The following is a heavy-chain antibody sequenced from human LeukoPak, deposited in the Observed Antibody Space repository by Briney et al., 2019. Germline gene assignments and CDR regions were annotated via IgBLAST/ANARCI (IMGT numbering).Heavy chain of an antibody. D-gene: IGHD2-8*01. CDR3: ASWALTPLYGSSDY. J-gene: IGHJ4*02. Sequence: GGSLRLSCAASGFTFSSYAMHWVRQAPGKGLEWVAVISYDGSNKYYADSVKGRFTTSRDNSKNTLYLQMNSLRAEDTAVYYCASWALTPLYGSSDYWGQGTLVTVSS. CDR1: GFTFSSYA. V-gene: IGHV3-30*04. CDR2: ISYDGSNK.